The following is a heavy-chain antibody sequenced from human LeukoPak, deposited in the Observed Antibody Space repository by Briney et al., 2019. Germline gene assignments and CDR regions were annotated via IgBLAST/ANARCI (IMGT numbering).Heavy chain of an antibody. CDR1: GFTFSSYG. CDR3: AKDWSPYCGGDCHSPYYFDY. D-gene: IGHD2-21*02. V-gene: IGHV3-30*18. CDR2: ISYDGSNK. J-gene: IGHJ4*02. Sequence: PGGSLRLSCAASGFTFSSYGMHWVRQAPGKGLEWVAVISYDGSNKYYADSVKGRFTISRDNSKNTLYLQMNSLRAEDTAVYYCAKDWSPYCGGDCHSPYYFDYWGQGTLVTVSS.